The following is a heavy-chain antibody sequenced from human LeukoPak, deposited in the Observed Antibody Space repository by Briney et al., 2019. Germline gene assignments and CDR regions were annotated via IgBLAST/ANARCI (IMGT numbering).Heavy chain of an antibody. CDR1: GFTFSSYS. J-gene: IGHJ4*02. D-gene: IGHD3-16*01. CDR2: ISSSSSYI. V-gene: IGHV3-21*01. CDR3: ARDQIRGRPSNFDY. Sequence: RGSLRLSCAASGFTFSSYSMNWVRQAPGKGLEWVSSISSSSSYIYYADSVKGRFTISRDNAKNSLYLQMNSLRAEDTAVYYCARDQIRGRPSNFDYWGQGTLVTVSS.